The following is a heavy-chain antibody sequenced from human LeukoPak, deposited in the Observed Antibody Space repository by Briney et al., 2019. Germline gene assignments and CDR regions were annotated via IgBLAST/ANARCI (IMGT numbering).Heavy chain of an antibody. J-gene: IGHJ4*02. CDR1: GYTFTGYY. CDR2: INPNSGGT. V-gene: IGHV1-2*02. D-gene: IGHD1-1*01. CDR3: ARSLRSKNWNDMVSYFDY. Sequence: GASVKVSCKASGYTFTGYYMHWVRQAPGQGLEWMGWINPNSGGTNYAQKFQGRVTMTRDTSISTAYMELSRLRSDDTAVYYCARSLRSKNWNDMVSYFDYWGQGTLVTVSS.